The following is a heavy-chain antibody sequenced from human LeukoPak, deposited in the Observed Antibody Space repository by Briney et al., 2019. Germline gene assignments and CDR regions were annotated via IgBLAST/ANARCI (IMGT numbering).Heavy chain of an antibody. CDR2: MNPNSGNT. J-gene: IGHJ4*02. CDR3: ARGESFWSGYYYYFDY. V-gene: IGHV1-8*03. Sequence: GASVKVSCKASGGTFSSYAISWVRQATGQGLEWMGWMNPNSGNTGYAQKFQGRVTITRNTSISTAYMELSSLRSEDTAVYYCARGESFWSGYYYYFDYWGQGTLVTVSS. D-gene: IGHD3-3*01. CDR1: GGTFSSYA.